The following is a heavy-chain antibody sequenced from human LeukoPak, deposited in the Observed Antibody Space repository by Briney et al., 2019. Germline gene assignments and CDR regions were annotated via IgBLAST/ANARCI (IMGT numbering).Heavy chain of an antibody. CDR1: GGSISSRNW. Sequence: SGTLSLTCAVSGGSISSRNWWSWVRHPPRKGLEWIGEIYHSGSTKYNPSLKTRVTISVDKSKNQFSLKLSSVTAADTAVYYCARLKYYYGSGSYPDYWGQGTLVTVSS. D-gene: IGHD3-10*01. J-gene: IGHJ4*02. V-gene: IGHV4-4*02. CDR3: ARLKYYYGSGSYPDY. CDR2: IYHSGST.